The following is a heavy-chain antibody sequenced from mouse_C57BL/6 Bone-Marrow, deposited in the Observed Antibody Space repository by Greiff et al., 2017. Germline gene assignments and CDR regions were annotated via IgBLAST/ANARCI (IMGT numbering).Heavy chain of an antibody. CDR3: VRPYYGSSYWYVDV. CDR1: GFSFNTYA. V-gene: IGHV10-1*01. CDR2: IRSKSNNYAT. J-gene: IGHJ1*03. D-gene: IGHD1-1*01. Sequence: EVQVVESGGGLVQPKGSLKLSCAASGFSFNTYAMNWVRQAPGKGLEWVARIRSKSNNYATYYADSVKDRFTISRDDSESMLYLQMNNLKTEDTAMYYCVRPYYGSSYWYVDVWGTGTTVTVSS.